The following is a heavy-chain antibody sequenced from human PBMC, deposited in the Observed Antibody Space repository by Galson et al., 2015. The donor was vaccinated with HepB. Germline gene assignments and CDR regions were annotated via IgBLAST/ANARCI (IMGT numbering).Heavy chain of an antibody. CDR1: GYTLTELS. J-gene: IGHJ5*02. CDR2: FDPEDGET. CDR3: ATKSGITMPWFDP. V-gene: IGHV1-24*01. D-gene: IGHD3-10*01. Sequence: SVKVSCKVSGYTLTELSMHWVRQAPGKGLEWMGGFDPEDGETIYAQKFQGRVTMTEDTSTDTAYMELSSLRSEDTAVYYCATKSGITMPWFDPWGQGTLVTVSS.